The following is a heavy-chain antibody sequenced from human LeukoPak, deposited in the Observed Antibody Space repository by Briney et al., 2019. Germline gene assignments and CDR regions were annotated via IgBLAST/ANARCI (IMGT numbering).Heavy chain of an antibody. V-gene: IGHV3-30*18. CDR2: ISYDGSNK. CDR1: GFTFSNYG. J-gene: IGHJ3*02. D-gene: IGHD3-10*01. CDR3: AKRFGESPAGGFDI. Sequence: GSLRLSCAVSGFTFSNYGMHWVRRAPGKGLEWVAVISYDGSNKYYADSVKGRFTISRDNSKNTLYLQMNSLRTEDTAVYYCAKRFGESPAGGFDIWGQGTMVTVSS.